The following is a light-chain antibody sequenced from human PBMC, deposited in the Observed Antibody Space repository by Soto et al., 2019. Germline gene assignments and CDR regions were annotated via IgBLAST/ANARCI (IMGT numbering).Light chain of an antibody. CDR3: NSYAGSNNWV. CDR1: SSDVGGYNY. Sequence: QSVLTQPPSASGSPGQSVTISCTGTSSDVGGYNYVSWYQQHPGKAPKLMIYEVSKRPSGVPDRCSGSKSGNTASLTVSGLPAEDEADYYCNSYAGSNNWVFGGGIKLTVL. CDR2: EVS. J-gene: IGLJ3*02. V-gene: IGLV2-8*01.